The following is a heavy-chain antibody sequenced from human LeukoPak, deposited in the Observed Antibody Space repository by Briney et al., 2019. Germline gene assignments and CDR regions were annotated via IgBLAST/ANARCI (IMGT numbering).Heavy chain of an antibody. CDR2: IYYSGST. CDR3: GKEAAAAGPLFDL. J-gene: IGHJ4*02. D-gene: IGHD6-13*01. CDR1: GGSISSGGYY. Sequence: SSQTLSLTCTVSGGSISSGGYYWSWIRQPPGKGLEWIGYIYYSGSTYYNPSLKSRVTISVDTSKNQFSLKLSSVTAADTAVYYCGKEAAAAGPLFDLWGQGTLVTVSS. V-gene: IGHV4-31*03.